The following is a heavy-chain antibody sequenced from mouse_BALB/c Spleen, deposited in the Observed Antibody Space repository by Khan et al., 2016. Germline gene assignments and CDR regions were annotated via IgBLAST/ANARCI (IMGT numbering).Heavy chain of an antibody. J-gene: IGHJ3*01. D-gene: IGHD2-3*01. CDR1: GYSITSDFA. CDR3: AYDGYYAWFTS. CDR2: ISFSGNS. Sequence: EVQLQESGPGLVKPSQSLSLTCTVTGYSITSDFAWNWIRQFPGNKLEWLGYISFSGNSHYNPSLKSRISITRATSKNQFFLQLNSVTTEDTATYYWAYDGYYAWFTSWGQGTLVTVSA. V-gene: IGHV3-2*02.